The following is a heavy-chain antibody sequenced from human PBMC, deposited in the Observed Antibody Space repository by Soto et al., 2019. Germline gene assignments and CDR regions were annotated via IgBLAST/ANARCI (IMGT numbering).Heavy chain of an antibody. J-gene: IGHJ5*02. CDR3: ARDLMTYGWFAP. V-gene: IGHV3-33*01. Sequence: QVQLVESGGGVVQPGRSLRLSCVASGFTFSTYGMHWVRQAPGKGLEWVAIIWKDGSNEKSADSVKGRFTISRDNSKNTLYLQMNSLSAEDTAVYYCARDLMTYGWFAPWGQGTLVTVSS. D-gene: IGHD2-21*02. CDR1: GFTFSTYG. CDR2: IWKDGSNE.